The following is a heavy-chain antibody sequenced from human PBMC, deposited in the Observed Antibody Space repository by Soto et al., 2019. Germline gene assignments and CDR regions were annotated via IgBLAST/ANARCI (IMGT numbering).Heavy chain of an antibody. CDR2: IYWNDDK. CDR1: LFSLSTSGVG. CDR3: ANSGIAYYDSSGYRTFGY. Sequence: GPMLVNPTQTLSRTCTFSLFSLSTSGVGVGWIRQPPGKALEWLALIYWNDDKRYSPSLKSRLTITKDTSKNQVVLTMTNMDPVDTATYYCANSGIAYYDSSGYRTFGYWGQGTLVTVSS. D-gene: IGHD3-22*01. J-gene: IGHJ4*02. V-gene: IGHV2-5*01.